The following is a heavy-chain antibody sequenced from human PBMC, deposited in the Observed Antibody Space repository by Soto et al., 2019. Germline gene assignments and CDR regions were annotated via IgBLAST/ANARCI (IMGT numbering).Heavy chain of an antibody. J-gene: IGHJ6*02. CDR2: INPNSGGT. V-gene: IGHV1-2*02. D-gene: IGHD3-3*01. CDR3: ARGAYEGFLEWLPLPYYYGMDV. Sequence: GASVKVSCKASGYTFTGYYMHWVRQAPGQGLEWMGWINPNSGGTNYAQKFQGRVTMTRVTSISTAYMELSRLRSDDTAVYYCARGAYEGFLEWLPLPYYYGMDVWGQGTTVTVSS. CDR1: GYTFTGYY.